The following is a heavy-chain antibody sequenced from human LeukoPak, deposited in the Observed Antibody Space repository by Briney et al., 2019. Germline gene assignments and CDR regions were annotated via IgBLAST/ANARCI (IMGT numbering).Heavy chain of an antibody. J-gene: IGHJ5*02. D-gene: IGHD3-10*02. V-gene: IGHV3-48*03. CDR2: IDYSGSIV. Sequence: GGSLRLSCAVSGFTFSNYEMDWVRQAPGKGLEWLSYIDYSGSIVYYADSVKGRFTISRDNAKNSLYLEMDSLRTEDTALYYCARRHSYVLEPWGQGARVTVSS. CDR3: ARRHSYVLEP. CDR1: GFTFSNYE.